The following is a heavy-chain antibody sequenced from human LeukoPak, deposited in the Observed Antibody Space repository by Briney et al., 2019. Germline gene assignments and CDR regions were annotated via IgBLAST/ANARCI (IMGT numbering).Heavy chain of an antibody. J-gene: IGHJ4*02. V-gene: IGHV3-7*01. D-gene: IGHD2-15*01. Sequence: GGSLRLSCAASGFTFDYYWMTWVRQAPGKGLEWLANIKESGSEKYYVDSVKGRFTISRDNAKNSLYLQMNSPRVEDTAVYCCARRWGERGKCRGGTCHNPQFDYWGRGTLVTVSS. CDR1: GFTFDYYW. CDR2: IKESGSEK. CDR3: ARRWGERGKCRGGTCHNPQFDY.